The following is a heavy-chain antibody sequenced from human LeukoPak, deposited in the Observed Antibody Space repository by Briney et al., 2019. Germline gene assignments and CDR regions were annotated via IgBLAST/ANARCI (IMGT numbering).Heavy chain of an antibody. D-gene: IGHD3-22*01. V-gene: IGHV4-4*02. CDR3: ARCYYDSSGYYSADY. CDR2: IYHSGST. J-gene: IGHJ4*02. Sequence: PSGTLSLTCAVSGGSISSSNWWSWVRQPPGKGLEWIGEIYHSGSTNYNPSLKSRVTISVDKSKNQFSLKLSSVTAADTAVYYCARCYYDSSGYYSADYWGQGTLVTVSS. CDR1: GGSISSSNW.